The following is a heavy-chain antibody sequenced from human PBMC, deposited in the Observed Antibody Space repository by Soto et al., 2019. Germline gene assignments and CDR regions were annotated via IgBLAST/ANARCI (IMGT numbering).Heavy chain of an antibody. CDR3: ARARGYSYGRRGYYYYGMGV. CDR1: GGSFSGYY. CDR2: INHSGST. D-gene: IGHD5-18*01. V-gene: IGHV4-34*01. J-gene: IGHJ6*02. Sequence: SETLSLTCAVYGGSFSGYYWSWIRQPPGKGLEWIGEINHSGSTNYNPSLKSRVTISVDTSKNQFSLKLSSVTAADTAVYYCARARGYSYGRRGYYYYGMGVWGQGTTVTVSS.